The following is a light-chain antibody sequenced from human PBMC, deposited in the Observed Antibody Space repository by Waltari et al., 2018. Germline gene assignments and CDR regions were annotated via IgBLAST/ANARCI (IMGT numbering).Light chain of an antibody. CDR2: DVS. V-gene: IGLV2-14*03. J-gene: IGLJ3*02. CDR1: ARDVAFYNP. CDR3: NSYTGSSSWV. Sequence: QSALTHPASVSGSPGQSITISCPGTARDVAFYNPASWYQQHPGKAPKVIIYDVSERPSGVSNRFSGSKSGNTAYLTISGLQAEDEADYYCNSYTGSSSWVFGGGTKLTV.